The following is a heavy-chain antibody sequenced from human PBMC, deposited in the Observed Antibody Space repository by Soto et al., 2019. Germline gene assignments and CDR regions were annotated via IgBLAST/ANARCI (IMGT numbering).Heavy chain of an antibody. J-gene: IGHJ3*02. D-gene: IGHD3-10*01. V-gene: IGHV1-24*01. CDR3: ATLPFYYYGSAPYNAFDI. CDR2: FDPEDGET. Sequence: ASVKVSCKVSGYTLTELSMHWVRQAPGKGLEWMGGFDPEDGETIYAQKFQGRVTMTEDTSTDTAYMELSSLRSEDTAVYYCATLPFYYYGSAPYNAFDIWGQGTMVT. CDR1: GYTLTELS.